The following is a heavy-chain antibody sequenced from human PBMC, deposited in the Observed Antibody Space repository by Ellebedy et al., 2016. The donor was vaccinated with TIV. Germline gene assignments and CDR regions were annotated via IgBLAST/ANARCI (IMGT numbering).Heavy chain of an antibody. Sequence: MPSETLSLTCAVSGGSISSSNWWSWVRQPPGKGLEWIGEIYHSGSTNYNPSLKSRVTISVDKSKNQFSLKLSSVTAAETAVYYCARDQTHYDFWSGYYTYYFDYWGQGTLVTVSS. CDR1: GGSISSSNW. J-gene: IGHJ4*02. V-gene: IGHV4-4*02. CDR3: ARDQTHYDFWSGYYTYYFDY. D-gene: IGHD3-3*01. CDR2: IYHSGST.